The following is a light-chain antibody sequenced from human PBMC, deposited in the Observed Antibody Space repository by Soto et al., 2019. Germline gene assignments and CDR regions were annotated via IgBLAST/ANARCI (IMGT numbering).Light chain of an antibody. CDR2: DAS. CDR3: QVRAVWPS. J-gene: IGKJ1*01. CDR1: QSVSTS. Sequence: IVLTQSPVTLAVSPGESAVLSCRASQSVSTSLAWYQHKPGQAPRLFIYDASKRAPGIPARFTGSGSGAHFTRTISSLEPEDIAVYYCQVRAVWPSFGQGTKVE. V-gene: IGKV3-11*01.